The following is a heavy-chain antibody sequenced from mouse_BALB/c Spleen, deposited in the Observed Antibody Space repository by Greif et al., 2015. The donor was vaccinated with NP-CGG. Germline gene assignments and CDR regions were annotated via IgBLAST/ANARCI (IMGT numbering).Heavy chain of an antibody. V-gene: IGHV1-67*01. Sequence: VQLVESGPELVRPVVSVKISCKGSGYTFTDYAMHWVKQSHAKSLEWIGVISTYYGNTNYNQKFKGKATMTVDKSSSTAYMELARLTSEDSASYYCARSGDYDDGYAMDYWGQGTSVTVSS. CDR3: ARSGDYDDGYAMDY. CDR1: GYTFTDYA. CDR2: ISTYYGNT. J-gene: IGHJ4*01. D-gene: IGHD2-4*01.